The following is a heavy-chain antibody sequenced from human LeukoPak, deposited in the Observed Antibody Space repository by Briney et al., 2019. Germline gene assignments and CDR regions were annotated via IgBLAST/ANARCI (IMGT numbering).Heavy chain of an antibody. CDR3: ARGNKYSSSWHGDAFDI. Sequence: GGSLRVSCAASGFTFSSYNMNWVRQAPGKGLEWVSFISSSSSYIYYADSVKGRFTISRDNAKNSLYLQMNSLRAEDTAVYYCARGNKYSSSWHGDAFDIWGQGTMVTVSS. J-gene: IGHJ3*02. CDR1: GFTFSSYN. D-gene: IGHD6-13*01. CDR2: ISSSSSYI. V-gene: IGHV3-21*01.